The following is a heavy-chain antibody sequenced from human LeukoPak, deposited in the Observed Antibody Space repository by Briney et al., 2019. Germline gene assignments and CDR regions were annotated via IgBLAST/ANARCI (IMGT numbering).Heavy chain of an antibody. V-gene: IGHV4-4*07. D-gene: IGHD3-22*01. CDR1: GPSISSYY. J-gene: IGHJ4*02. CDR2: IYTSGST. CDR3: ARGYYYDSSGCDY. Sequence: PSETLSLTCTVSGPSISSYYWSWLRQPAGKGLEWLGRIYTSGSTNYNPSLKSGLTMLVDTSKNQFSLKLSSVTAADTAVYYCARGYYYDSSGCDYWGQGTLVTVSS.